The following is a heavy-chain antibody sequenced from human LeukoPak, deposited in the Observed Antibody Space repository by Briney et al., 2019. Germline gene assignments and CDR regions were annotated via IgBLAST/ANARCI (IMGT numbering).Heavy chain of an antibody. D-gene: IGHD2-2*01. CDR3: ARIIVVVPAAKAPSPFDY. Sequence: SETLSLTCTVSGYSISSGYYWGWIRQPPGKGLEWIGSIYHSGSTYYNPSLKSRVTISVDTSKNQFSLKLSSVTAADTAVYYCARIIVVVPAAKAPSPFDYWGQGTLVTVSS. V-gene: IGHV4-38-2*02. CDR2: IYHSGST. CDR1: GYSISSGYY. J-gene: IGHJ4*02.